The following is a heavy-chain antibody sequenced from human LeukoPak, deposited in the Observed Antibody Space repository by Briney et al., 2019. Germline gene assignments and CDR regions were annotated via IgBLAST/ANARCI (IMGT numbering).Heavy chain of an antibody. V-gene: IGHV2-5*08. D-gene: IGHD5-18*01. J-gene: IGHJ4*02. Sequence: TLSLTCTVSGGSVSSSSYFWSWIRQPPGKALEWLALIYWDDDKRYSPSLKSRLTITKDTSKNQVVLTMTNMDPVDTATYYCAHSPGPHTAMAHFDYWGQGTLVTVSS. CDR2: IYWDDDK. CDR3: AHSPGPHTAMAHFDY. CDR1: GGSVSSSSYF.